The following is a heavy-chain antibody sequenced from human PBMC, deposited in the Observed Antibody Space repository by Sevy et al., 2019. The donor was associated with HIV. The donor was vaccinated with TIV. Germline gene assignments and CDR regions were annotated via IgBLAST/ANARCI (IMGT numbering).Heavy chain of an antibody. CDR2: IYYSGST. CDR1: GGSVSSGSYY. D-gene: IGHD6-19*01. J-gene: IGHJ5*02. V-gene: IGHV4-61*01. CDR3: ARDRSGWYSGVSRWFDP. Sequence: SETLSLTCTVSGGSVSSGSYYWSWIRQPPGKGLEWIGYIYYSGSTSYNPSLKSRVTISVDTSKNQFSLKLSSVTAADTAVYYCARDRSGWYSGVSRWFDPWGQGTLVTVSS.